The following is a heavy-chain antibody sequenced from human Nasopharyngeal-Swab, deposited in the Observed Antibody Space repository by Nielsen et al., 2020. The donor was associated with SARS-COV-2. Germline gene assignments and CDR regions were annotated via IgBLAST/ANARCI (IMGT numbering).Heavy chain of an antibody. CDR1: GYSFTSYW. CDR3: ARTLESIAAAGICGWFDP. Sequence: GGSLRLSCKGSGYSFTSYWIGWVRQMPGKGLEWVGIICPGDTDTRYSPSFQGQVTISADKSNSTAYLQWNSLKASDTAMYYCARTLESIAAAGICGWFDPWGQGTLVTVSS. CDR2: ICPGDTDT. J-gene: IGHJ5*02. V-gene: IGHV5-51*01. D-gene: IGHD6-13*01.